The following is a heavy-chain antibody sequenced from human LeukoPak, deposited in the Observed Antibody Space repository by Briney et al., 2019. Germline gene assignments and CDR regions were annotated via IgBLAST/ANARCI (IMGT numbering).Heavy chain of an antibody. CDR1: GFTFSDHW. V-gene: IGHV3-7*01. J-gene: IGHJ4*02. CDR2: IRQDGSSI. Sequence: GGSLKLSCAASGFTFSDHWMSWVRQAPGKGLEWVANIRQDGSSIFYADSVKGRFTISRDNAKYSVFLQMDNLTPDDTAVYYCARAVDLADYWGQGTLVTVSS. CDR3: ARAVDLADY.